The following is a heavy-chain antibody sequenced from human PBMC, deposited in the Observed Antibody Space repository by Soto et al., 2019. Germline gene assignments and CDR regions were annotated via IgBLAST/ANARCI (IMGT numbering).Heavy chain of an antibody. J-gene: IGHJ3*02. CDR2: IYYSGST. CDR3: AGDAGYSYGRDAFDI. CDR1: GGSISSYY. Sequence: QVQLQESGPGLVKPSETLSLTCTVSGGSISSYYWSWIRQPPGKGLEWIGYIYYSGSTNYNPSLKSPVTIVVNTSKNQVSLKLSSVNAADTAVYYCAGDAGYSYGRDAFDIWGQGTMVTVSS. V-gene: IGHV4-59*01. D-gene: IGHD5-18*01.